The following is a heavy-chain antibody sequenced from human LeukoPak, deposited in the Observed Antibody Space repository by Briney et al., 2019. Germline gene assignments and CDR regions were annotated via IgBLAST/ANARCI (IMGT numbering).Heavy chain of an antibody. D-gene: IGHD3-9*01. CDR3: ARGRRYFDWLLRGYYFDY. CDR2: INHRGST. CDR1: GGSFSGYY. V-gene: IGHV4-34*01. J-gene: IGHJ4*02. Sequence: SETLSLTCTVYGGSFSGYYWSWLRQPPGKGLEWIGEINHRGSTNYNPSLKSRVTISVDTSKNQFSLKLSSVTAADTAVYYCARGRRYFDWLLRGYYFDYRGQGTLVTVSS.